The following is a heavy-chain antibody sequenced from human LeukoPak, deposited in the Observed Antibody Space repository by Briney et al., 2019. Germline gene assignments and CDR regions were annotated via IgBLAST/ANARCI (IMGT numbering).Heavy chain of an antibody. CDR3: AKDHSSGWYWGYFDY. CDR2: ISWNSGSI. CDR1: GFTFDDYA. Sequence: GGSLRLSCAASGFTFDDYAMHWVRQAPGKGLEGVSGISWNSGSIGYADSVKGRFTISRDNAKSSLYLQMNSLRAEDMALYYCAKDHSSGWYWGYFDYWGQGTLVTVSS. D-gene: IGHD6-19*01. V-gene: IGHV3-9*03. J-gene: IGHJ4*02.